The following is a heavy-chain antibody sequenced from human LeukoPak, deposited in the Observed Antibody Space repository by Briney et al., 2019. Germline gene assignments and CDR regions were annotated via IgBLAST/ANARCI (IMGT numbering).Heavy chain of an antibody. CDR2: ISYDGSNK. Sequence: GGSLRLSCAASGFTFSSYAMHWVRRAPGKGLEWVAVISYDGSNKYYADSVKGRFTISRDNAKNSLYLQMNSLRAEDTAVYYCARDLEAAGRDFDYWGQGTLVTVSS. V-gene: IGHV3-30*04. D-gene: IGHD6-13*01. CDR1: GFTFSSYA. J-gene: IGHJ4*02. CDR3: ARDLEAAGRDFDY.